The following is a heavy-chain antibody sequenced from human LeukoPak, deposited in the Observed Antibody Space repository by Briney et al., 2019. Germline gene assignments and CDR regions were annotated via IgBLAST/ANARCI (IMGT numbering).Heavy chain of an antibody. J-gene: IGHJ4*02. CDR1: GESLSNYY. V-gene: IGHV4-34*01. Sequence: SETLSLTCAVYGESLSNYYWSWIRQPPGKGLEWIGEINHYGSTNYNPSLKSRITISVDTSKNQFSLKLSSVTAADTAVYYCARHSRYYGSGSYYNRGTPFDYWGQGTLVTVSS. CDR2: INHYGST. CDR3: ARHSRYYGSGSYYNRGTPFDY. D-gene: IGHD3-10*01.